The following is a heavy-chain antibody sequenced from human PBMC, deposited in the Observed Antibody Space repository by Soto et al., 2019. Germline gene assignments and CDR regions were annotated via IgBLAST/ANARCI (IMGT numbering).Heavy chain of an antibody. CDR3: ARSYDSSGYSYVRFDY. V-gene: IGHV4-59*01. CDR1: GGSISSYY. Sequence: LSLTCTVSGGSISSYYWSWIRQPPGKGLEWIGYIYYSGSTNYNPSLKSRVTISVDTSKNQFSLKLSSVTAADTAVYYCARSYDSSGYSYVRFDYWGQGTLVTVSS. D-gene: IGHD3-22*01. CDR2: IYYSGST. J-gene: IGHJ4*02.